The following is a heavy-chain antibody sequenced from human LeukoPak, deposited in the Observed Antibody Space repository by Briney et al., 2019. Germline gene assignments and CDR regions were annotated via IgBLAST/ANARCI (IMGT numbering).Heavy chain of an antibody. Sequence: GASVKVSCKASGYTFTSYYMHWVRQAPGQGLEWMGIINPSGGSTSYAQKFQGRVTMTRDTSTSTVYMELSSLRSEDTAVYYCARDGMATISGYYHGMDVWGQGTTVTVSS. CDR1: GYTFTSYY. CDR3: ARDGMATISGYYHGMDV. CDR2: INPSGGST. D-gene: IGHD5-24*01. V-gene: IGHV1-46*01. J-gene: IGHJ6*02.